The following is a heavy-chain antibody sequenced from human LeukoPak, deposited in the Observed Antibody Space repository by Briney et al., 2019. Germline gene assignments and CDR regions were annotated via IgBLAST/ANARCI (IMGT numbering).Heavy chain of an antibody. Sequence: GGSLRLSCAASGFTFSSYSMNWVRQAPGKGLEWVSYISSSSSTIHYADSVKGRFTISRDNAKNSPYLQMHSLRAEDTAVYYCARVISSTSRVVDYWGQGTLVTVSS. D-gene: IGHD2-2*01. V-gene: IGHV3-48*01. CDR3: ARVISSTSRVVDY. CDR1: GFTFSSYS. CDR2: ISSSSSTI. J-gene: IGHJ4*02.